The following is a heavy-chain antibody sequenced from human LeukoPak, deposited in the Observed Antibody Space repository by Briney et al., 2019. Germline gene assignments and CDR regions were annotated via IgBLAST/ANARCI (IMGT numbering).Heavy chain of an antibody. J-gene: IGHJ4*02. CDR1: GFTISSYG. V-gene: IGHV3-30*03. Sequence: HPGGSLRLSCAASGFTISSYGIHWVRQAPGKGLEWVAVVSSDGSIKYYADSVKGRFTISRDTSKNTVYLQMNSLGAEDTAFYYCARGYSSSWLGYFDYWGQGTLVTVSS. CDR2: VSSDGSIK. CDR3: ARGYSSSWLGYFDY. D-gene: IGHD6-13*01.